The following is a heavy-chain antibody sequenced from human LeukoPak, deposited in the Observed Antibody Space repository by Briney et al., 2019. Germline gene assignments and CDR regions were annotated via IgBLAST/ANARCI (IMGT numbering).Heavy chain of an antibody. CDR2: ISGSGGTT. Sequence: GGSLRLSCAASGFTFSSYAMSWVRQAPGKGLEWVSYISGSGGTTSYADSVKGRVTISRDNSKNTLYLQMNSLRAEDTAVYFCARYRGGGDYDFWGQGTLVTVSS. CDR1: GFTFSSYA. V-gene: IGHV3-23*01. CDR3: ARYRGGGDYDF. D-gene: IGHD4-17*01. J-gene: IGHJ4*02.